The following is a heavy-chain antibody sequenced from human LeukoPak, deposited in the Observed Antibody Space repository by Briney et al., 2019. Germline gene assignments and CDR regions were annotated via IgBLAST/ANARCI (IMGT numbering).Heavy chain of an antibody. CDR3: ARHQVAARPDY. CDR2: IYCSGST. J-gene: IGHJ4*02. Sequence: SETLSLTCTVSGGSISSTSYYWGWIRQPPGKGLEWIGNIYCSGSTSYNPSLKSRVTISVDTSKNQFSLKLSSVTAADTAVYYCARHQVAARPDYWGQGTLVTVSS. CDR1: GGSISSTSYY. V-gene: IGHV4-39*01. D-gene: IGHD6-6*01.